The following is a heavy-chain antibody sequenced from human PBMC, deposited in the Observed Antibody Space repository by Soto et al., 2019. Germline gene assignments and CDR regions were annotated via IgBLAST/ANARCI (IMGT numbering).Heavy chain of an antibody. CDR2: IIPTLGIA. V-gene: IGHV1-69*02. D-gene: IGHD5-12*01. Sequence: QVQLVQSGAEVKKPGSSVKVSCKASGGTFSSYTISWVRQAPGQGLEWMGRIIPTLGIANYAQKFQGRGTITADKSTSTAYMELSSLRSEDTAVYYWAGCYDLGAFDIWGQGTMVTVSS. CDR3: AGCYDLGAFDI. J-gene: IGHJ3*02. CDR1: GGTFSSYT.